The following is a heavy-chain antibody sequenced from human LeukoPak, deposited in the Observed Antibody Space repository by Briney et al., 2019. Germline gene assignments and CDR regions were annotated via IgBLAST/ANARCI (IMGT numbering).Heavy chain of an antibody. Sequence: ASVKVSCKASGYTFTGYFIHWVRQAPGQGPEWMGWINPYSGGTYSAQQFQGRVTMTRDTSISTAYMELSRPRSDDTAVYYCARATYTSSWYHDGFDIWGQGTMVTVSS. CDR3: ARATYTSSWYHDGFDI. J-gene: IGHJ3*02. D-gene: IGHD6-13*01. V-gene: IGHV1-2*02. CDR1: GYTFTGYF. CDR2: INPYSGGT.